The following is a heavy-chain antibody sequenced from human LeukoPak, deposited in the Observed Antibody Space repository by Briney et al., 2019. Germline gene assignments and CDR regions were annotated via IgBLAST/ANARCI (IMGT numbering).Heavy chain of an antibody. CDR1: GFTFGDYA. J-gene: IGHJ3*02. CDR3: TRHYDFWSGYRGDAFDI. D-gene: IGHD3-3*01. CDR2: IRSKAYGGTT. V-gene: IGHV3-49*03. Sequence: GGSLRLSCTASGFTFGDYAMSWFRQAPGKGLEWVGFIRSKAYGGTTEYAASVKGRFTISRDDSKSTAYLQMNSLKTEDTAVYYCTRHYDFWSGYRGDAFDIWGQGTMVTVSS.